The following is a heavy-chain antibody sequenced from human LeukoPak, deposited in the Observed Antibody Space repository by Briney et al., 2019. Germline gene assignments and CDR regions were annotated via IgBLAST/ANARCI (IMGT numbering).Heavy chain of an antibody. D-gene: IGHD3-10*01. CDR1: GYTFTDCY. V-gene: IGHV1-2*02. CDR3: ARERITMVRGAKSNWFDP. Sequence: GASLRVCFKDAGYTFTDCYMHWVREAPRQRREWMGGIDPNSECTNYAQKVQGRVTMTRDKSIRTAYMELSTLRSDDAAVYYCARERITMVRGAKSNWFDPWGQGPLVTVSS. J-gene: IGHJ5*02. CDR2: IDPNSECT.